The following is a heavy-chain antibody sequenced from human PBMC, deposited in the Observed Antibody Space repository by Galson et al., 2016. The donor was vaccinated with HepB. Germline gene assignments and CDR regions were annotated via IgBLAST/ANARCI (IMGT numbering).Heavy chain of an antibody. CDR3: AKDNLTHWGSPADY. V-gene: IGHV3-23*01. J-gene: IGHJ4*02. D-gene: IGHD7-27*01. CDR2: ISAGGGST. CDR1: GFTFSSYG. Sequence: SLRLSCAASGFTFSSYGMSWARQAPGKGLEWVAGISAGGGSTQYSHLVKGRFTISRDNSKNTVYLQMNSLRADDTALYYCAKDNLTHWGSPADYWGQGTLVTVSS.